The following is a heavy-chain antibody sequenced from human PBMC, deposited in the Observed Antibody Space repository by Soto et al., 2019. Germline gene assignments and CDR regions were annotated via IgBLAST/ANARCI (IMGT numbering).Heavy chain of an antibody. V-gene: IGHV4-30-4*01. J-gene: IGHJ4*02. CDR1: GVSISSGYYD. Sequence: PSATLSLTCSVSGVSISSGYYDWGWILQPPGKVLEWIWNIYYSWNTYYNPSLKSRLIISIDTSKNQFSLKVGSVTAEDTAVYYCAKDRRAGGNSAFYFDFWGQGAQVTSPQ. D-gene: IGHD3-16*01. CDR2: IYYSWNT. CDR3: AKDRRAGGNSAFYFDF.